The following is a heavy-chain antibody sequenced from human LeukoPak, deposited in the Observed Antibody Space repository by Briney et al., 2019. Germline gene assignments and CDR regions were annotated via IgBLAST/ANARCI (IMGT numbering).Heavy chain of an antibody. J-gene: IGHJ3*02. CDR3: ARDSYYYGSGSYFSPAFDI. V-gene: IGHV1-18*01. CDR1: GYTFTSYG. Sequence: GASVKVSCKASGYTFTSYGISWVRHAPGQGLEWMGWISAYNGNTNYAQKLQGRVTMTTDTSTSTAYMELRSLRSDDTAVYYCARDSYYYGSGSYFSPAFDIWGQGTMVTVSS. CDR2: ISAYNGNT. D-gene: IGHD3-10*01.